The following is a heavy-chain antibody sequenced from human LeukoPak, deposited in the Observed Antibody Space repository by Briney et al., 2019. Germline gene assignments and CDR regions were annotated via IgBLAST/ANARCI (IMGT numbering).Heavy chain of an antibody. CDR3: AKGDKPVIAMVKFDY. D-gene: IGHD5-18*01. Sequence: GGSLRLSCAASGFTFSSYTMNWVRQAPGRGLEGVSGISGSGTNTYYADSVKGRFTISRDNSKNTLYLQMNSLRAEDTAVYYCAKGDKPVIAMVKFDYWGHGTLVTVSS. CDR2: ISGSGTNT. CDR1: GFTFSSYT. V-gene: IGHV3-23*01. J-gene: IGHJ4*01.